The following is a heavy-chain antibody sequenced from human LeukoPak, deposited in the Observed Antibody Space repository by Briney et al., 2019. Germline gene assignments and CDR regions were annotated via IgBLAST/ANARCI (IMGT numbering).Heavy chain of an antibody. J-gene: IGHJ4*02. CDR3: AKRLGYCSDGSCYFPY. CDR2: ISNNGGYT. Sequence: PGGSLRLSCAASGFIFSDHYMDWVRQAPGKGLEWVSAISNNGGYTYYADSVQGRFTISRDNSKSTLCLQMNSLRAEDTAVYYCAKRLGYCSDGSCYFPYWGQGTLVTVSS. D-gene: IGHD2-15*01. V-gene: IGHV3-23*01. CDR1: GFIFSDHY.